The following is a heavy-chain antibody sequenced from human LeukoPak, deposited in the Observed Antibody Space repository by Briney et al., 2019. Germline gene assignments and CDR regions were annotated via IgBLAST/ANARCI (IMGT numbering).Heavy chain of an antibody. CDR3: VREDPSEYGSIDY. CDR1: GFTFSSYS. V-gene: IGHV3-48*02. Sequence: GGSLRLSCAASGFTFSSYSMNWVRHAPGKGLEWVAYISRSSSSKHYADSVKGRFTISRDNAKNSLYLQMSSLRDEDTAVYYCVREDPSEYGSIDYWGQGTLVTVSS. CDR2: ISRSSSSK. J-gene: IGHJ4*02. D-gene: IGHD3-10*01.